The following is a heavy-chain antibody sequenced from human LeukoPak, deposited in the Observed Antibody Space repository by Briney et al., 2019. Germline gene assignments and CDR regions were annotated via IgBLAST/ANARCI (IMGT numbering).Heavy chain of an antibody. CDR2: IYHSGST. V-gene: IGHV4-38-2*01. Sequence: SETLSLTCAVSGYSISSGYYWGWIRQPPVKGLEWIGSIYHSGSTYYNPSLKSRVTISVDTSKNQFSLKLSSVTAADTAVYYCARSSHVYNHIDYWGQGTLVTVSS. CDR1: GYSISSGYY. D-gene: IGHD1-1*01. CDR3: ARSSHVYNHIDY. J-gene: IGHJ4*02.